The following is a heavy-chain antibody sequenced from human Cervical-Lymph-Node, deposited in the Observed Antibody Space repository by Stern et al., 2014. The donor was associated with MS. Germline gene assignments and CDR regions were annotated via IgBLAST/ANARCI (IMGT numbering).Heavy chain of an antibody. J-gene: IGHJ6*02. CDR2: MNPNNANT. D-gene: IGHD2-21*01. CDR3: VRGGFSDGYGLDA. Sequence: VQLVESGSQVRKPGASVKVSCQASGYTFISYDIFWVRQATGQGLEWMGWMNPNNANTGHAQKFPGRVTMTRTISLSTAYLELSSLRSDDAAVYYCVRGGFSDGYGLDAWGQGTAVIVSS. CDR1: GYTFISYD. V-gene: IGHV1-8*01.